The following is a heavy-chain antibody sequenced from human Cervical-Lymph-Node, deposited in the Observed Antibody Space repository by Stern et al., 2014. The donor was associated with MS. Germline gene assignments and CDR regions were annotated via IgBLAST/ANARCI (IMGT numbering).Heavy chain of an antibody. D-gene: IGHD2-21*02. CDR3: ARGGGDWNAFAI. CDR2: TYSDGRT. V-gene: IGHV3-53*01. CDR1: GFTVTNNY. Sequence: VQLVESGGGLIQPGGSLRLSCAASGFTVTNNYMSWVRQAPGRGLEWVSVTYSDGRTNYADSVNGRFHISRDTSKNRVFLQMNGLRAEDTAVYYCARGGGDWNAFAIWGQGTTITVSS. J-gene: IGHJ3*02.